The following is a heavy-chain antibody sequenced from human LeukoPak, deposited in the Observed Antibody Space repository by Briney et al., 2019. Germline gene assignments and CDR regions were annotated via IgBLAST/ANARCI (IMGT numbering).Heavy chain of an antibody. Sequence: GGSLRLSCGASGFTLIDYNMHWVRQAPGKGLEYVAFIQFDGTTEYYTDSVKGRFTMSRDKSKNTLYLQMNSLRAEDTAVYFCAREVAANWFDPWGQGTLVTVSS. CDR2: IQFDGTTE. V-gene: IGHV3-30*02. CDR3: AREVAANWFDP. CDR1: GFTLIDYN. D-gene: IGHD2-15*01. J-gene: IGHJ5*02.